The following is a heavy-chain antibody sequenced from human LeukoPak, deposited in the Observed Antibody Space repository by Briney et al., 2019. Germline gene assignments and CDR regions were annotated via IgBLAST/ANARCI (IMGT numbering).Heavy chain of an antibody. J-gene: IGHJ4*02. CDR1: GFTFSSYG. Sequence: PGGSLRLSCAASGFTFSSYGMSWVRQAPGKGLEWVSAISGSGGSTYYADSVKGRFTISRDNSRNTLYLQMNSLRAEDTAVYYCAKDLLRIAAAGRRGVDYWGQGTLVTVSS. D-gene: IGHD6-13*01. V-gene: IGHV3-23*01. CDR2: ISGSGGST. CDR3: AKDLLRIAAAGRRGVDY.